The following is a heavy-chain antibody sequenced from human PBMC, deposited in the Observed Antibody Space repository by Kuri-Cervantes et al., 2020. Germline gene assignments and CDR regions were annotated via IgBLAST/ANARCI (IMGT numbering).Heavy chain of an antibody. CDR2: IYYSGST. V-gene: IGHV4-30-4*01. CDR1: GGSISSGDYY. Sequence: SCTVSGGSISSGDYYWSWIRQPPGKGLEWIGYIYYSGSTYYNPSLKSRVTISVDTSKNQFSLKLSSVTAADTAVYYCARDDGWGGLHWGQGTLVTVSS. D-gene: IGHD3-10*01. CDR3: ARDDGWGGLH. J-gene: IGHJ4*02.